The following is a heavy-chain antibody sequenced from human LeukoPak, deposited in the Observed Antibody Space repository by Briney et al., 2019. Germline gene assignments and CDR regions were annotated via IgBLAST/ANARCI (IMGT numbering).Heavy chain of an antibody. CDR2: INPSGGST. V-gene: IGHV1-46*01. D-gene: IGHD3-22*01. Sequence: VASVKVSCKASGYSFTGYYMHWVRQAPGQGLEWMGIINPSGGSTSYAQKFQGRVTMTRDTSTSTVYMELSSLRSEDTAVYYCARGGGPDYYDSSGYHTLEFDHWGQGTLVTVSS. CDR1: GYSFTGYY. CDR3: ARGGGPDYYDSSGYHTLEFDH. J-gene: IGHJ5*02.